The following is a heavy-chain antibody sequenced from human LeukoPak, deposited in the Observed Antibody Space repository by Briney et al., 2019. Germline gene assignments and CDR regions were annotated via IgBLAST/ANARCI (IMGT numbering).Heavy chain of an antibody. CDR3: ARQGGGYDYVWGSYRTPFDY. CDR1: GYSISSGYY. CDR2: IYHSGST. D-gene: IGHD3-16*02. V-gene: IGHV4-38-2*02. J-gene: IGHJ4*02. Sequence: SETLSLTCTVSGYSISSGYYWGWIRQPPGKGLEWIGSIYHSGSTYYNPSLKSRVTISVDTSKNQFSLKLSSVTAADTAVYYCARQGGGYDYVWGSYRTPFDYWGQGTLVTVSS.